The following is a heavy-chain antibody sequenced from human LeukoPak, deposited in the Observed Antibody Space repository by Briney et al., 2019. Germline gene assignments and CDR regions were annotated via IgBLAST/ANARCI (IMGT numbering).Heavy chain of an antibody. D-gene: IGHD1-26*01. CDR3: ASSGSYRFDY. J-gene: IGHJ4*02. Sequence: GGSLRLSCAASGFTFSSYSMNWVRQAPGKGLEWVSHITASGIAMFYADSVKGRFTISRDNAKNSLYLQMNSLRDEDTAVYYCASSGSYRFDYWGQGTLVTVSS. CDR2: ITASGIAM. V-gene: IGHV3-48*02. CDR1: GFTFSSYS.